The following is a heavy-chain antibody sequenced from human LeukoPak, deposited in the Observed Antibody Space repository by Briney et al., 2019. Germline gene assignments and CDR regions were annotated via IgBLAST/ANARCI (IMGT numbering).Heavy chain of an antibody. CDR2: IYWDDDK. Sequence: TLSLTCTVSGDSISSYYWSWIRQPPGKALEWLALIYWDDDKRYSPSVKSRLTITKDTSKNQVVLTMTNLDPVDTATYYCAHTGVDVPLLFDYWGQGTLVTVSS. J-gene: IGHJ4*02. V-gene: IGHV2-5*08. CDR1: GDSISSYYW. D-gene: IGHD2-15*01. CDR3: AHTGVDVPLLFDY.